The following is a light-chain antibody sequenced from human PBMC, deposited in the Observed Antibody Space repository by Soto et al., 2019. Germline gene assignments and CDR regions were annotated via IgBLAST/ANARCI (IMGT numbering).Light chain of an antibody. V-gene: IGLV1-47*01. CDR1: RSNIGRNF. Sequence: QSVLTQSPSASGTPGQRVTISCSGSRSNIGRNFAYWYQHVPGTAPRLLIQRNNERPSGVPDRFSGSKSGTSVSLAISGLRSDDEATYYCAAWDDTLDAQVFGGGPKVTVL. CDR2: RNN. J-gene: IGLJ3*02. CDR3: AAWDDTLDAQV.